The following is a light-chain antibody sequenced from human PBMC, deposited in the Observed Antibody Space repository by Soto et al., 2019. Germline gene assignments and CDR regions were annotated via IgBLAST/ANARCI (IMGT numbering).Light chain of an antibody. CDR3: CSYTGSYSYV. Sequence: QSVLTQPHSVSGSPGQSVTISCTGTSSDVGGYSYVSWYQQHPGKAPELIIYDVTERPSGVPDRFSGSKSGNTASLTISVLQAEDEADYYCCSYTGSYSYVFGIGTKVTVL. CDR2: DVT. CDR1: SSDVGGYSY. J-gene: IGLJ1*01. V-gene: IGLV2-11*01.